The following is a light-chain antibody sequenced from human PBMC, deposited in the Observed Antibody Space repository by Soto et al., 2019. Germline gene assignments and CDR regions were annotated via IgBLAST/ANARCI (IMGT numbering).Light chain of an antibody. CDR3: QHRSNRPLT. V-gene: IGKV3-11*01. Sequence: EIVLTQSPATLSLSPGERATLSCRASQSLSTYLAWYQQKPGQAPRLLISDASNRATGIPARFSGSGSGTDFTLTISSLEPEDFAVYYCQHRSNRPLTFGGGTKVEI. CDR1: QSLSTY. CDR2: DAS. J-gene: IGKJ4*01.